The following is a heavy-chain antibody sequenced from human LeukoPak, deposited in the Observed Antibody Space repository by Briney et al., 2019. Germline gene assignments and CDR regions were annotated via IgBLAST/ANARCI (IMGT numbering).Heavy chain of an antibody. V-gene: IGHV3-23*01. D-gene: IGHD7-27*01. Sequence: GGPLRLSCGASGFTFGTYGMTGLRQAPGKGLEWVSGITGSSTWTYYADSVRGRFTISRDNSKNTLHLQMNNLTADDTAIYYCARELVSLGTGYFDLWGRGTLVTVSS. J-gene: IGHJ2*01. CDR1: GFTFGTYG. CDR3: ARELVSLGTGYFDL. CDR2: ITGSSTWT.